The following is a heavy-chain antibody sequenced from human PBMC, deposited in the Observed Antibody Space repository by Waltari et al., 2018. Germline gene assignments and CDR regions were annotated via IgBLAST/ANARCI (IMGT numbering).Heavy chain of an antibody. D-gene: IGHD6-6*01. CDR2: INHSGST. V-gene: IGHV4-34*01. J-gene: IGHJ4*02. Sequence: QVQLQQWGAGLLKPSEPLSLTCAVYGGSFSGYYWSWIRQPPGKGLEWIGEINHSGSTNYNPSLKSRVTISVDTSKNQFSLKLSSVTAADTAVYYCARGRRLYSSSSGGYFDYWGQGTLVTVSS. CDR3: ARGRRLYSSSSGGYFDY. CDR1: GGSFSGYY.